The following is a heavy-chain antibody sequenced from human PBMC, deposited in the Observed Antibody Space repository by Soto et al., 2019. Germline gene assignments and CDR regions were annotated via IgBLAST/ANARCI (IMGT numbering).Heavy chain of an antibody. CDR2: GYHSVSI. Sequence: PETLSLTCTVSGGSITDYYWSWIRQPPGKALEWIGYGYHSVSIHYNPSLKTRVTISVDTSENQFSLRLSSVTAADTAVYYCARAFAGFGAYWYFDLWGRGTLVTVSS. CDR1: GGSITDYY. J-gene: IGHJ2*01. V-gene: IGHV4-59*01. D-gene: IGHD3-16*01. CDR3: ARAFAGFGAYWYFDL.